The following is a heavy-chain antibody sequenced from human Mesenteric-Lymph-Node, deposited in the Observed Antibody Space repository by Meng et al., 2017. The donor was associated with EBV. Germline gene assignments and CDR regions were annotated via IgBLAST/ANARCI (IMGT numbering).Heavy chain of an antibody. Sequence: QLQLQEWGPGLVKASETLSFTCTVSGGSVSSSSDFWGWIRQPPGKGLEWIASISYSGNSFYNPSLRSRVTISVDMSKNQFSLRVTSVTAADTAVYYCTSTPNPNFYDYWGQGTLVTVSS. D-gene: IGHD1-14*01. J-gene: IGHJ4*02. CDR2: ISYSGNS. V-gene: IGHV4-39*01. CDR3: TSTPNPNFYDY. CDR1: GGSVSSSSDF.